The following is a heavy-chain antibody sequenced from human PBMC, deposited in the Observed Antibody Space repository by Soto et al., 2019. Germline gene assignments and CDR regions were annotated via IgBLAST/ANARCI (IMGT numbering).Heavy chain of an antibody. J-gene: IGHJ6*02. CDR1: GFTVSSNY. V-gene: IGHV3-53*04. CDR2: IYSGGST. CDR3: ATRIAAARYYYGMDV. D-gene: IGHD6-13*01. Sequence: GGSLRLSCAASGFTVSSNYMSWVRQAPGKGLEWVSVIYSGGSTYYADSVKGRFTISRHNSKNTLYLQMNSLRAEDTAVYYCATRIAAARYYYGMDVWGQGTTVTSP.